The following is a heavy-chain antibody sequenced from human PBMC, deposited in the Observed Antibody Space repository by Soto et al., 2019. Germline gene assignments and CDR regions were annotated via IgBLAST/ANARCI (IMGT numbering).Heavy chain of an antibody. J-gene: IGHJ4*02. V-gene: IGHV4-59*01. Sequence: QVQLQESGPGLVKPSETLSLTCTVSGGSISSSYWNWIRQSPGKGLEWIGYIYYSGSTYYNPSLRSRVTISVDTSKNHCSLSLTSATAADTAVYYCATQQWLERPFDDWGQGTLVTVSS. CDR1: GGSISSSY. D-gene: IGHD6-19*01. CDR2: IYYSGST. CDR3: ATQQWLERPFDD.